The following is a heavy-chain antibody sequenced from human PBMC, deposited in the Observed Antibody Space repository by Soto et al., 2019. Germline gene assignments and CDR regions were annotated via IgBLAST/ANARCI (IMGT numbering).Heavy chain of an antibody. CDR3: ARGGSIRGMDV. CDR1: GFTFSSYN. J-gene: IGHJ6*02. Sequence: EVQLVESGGGLVKPGGSLRLSCAASGFTFSSYNMNWVRQAPGKGLEWVSSFSSSSSYMYYADSVKGRFTISRDNAKNSLYLQMNSLRAEDMALYYCARGGSIRGMDVWGQGTTVTVSS. D-gene: IGHD3-16*01. V-gene: IGHV3-21*01. CDR2: FSSSSSYM.